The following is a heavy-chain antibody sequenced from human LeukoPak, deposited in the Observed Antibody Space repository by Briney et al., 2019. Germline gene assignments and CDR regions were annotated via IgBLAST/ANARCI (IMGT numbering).Heavy chain of an antibody. D-gene: IGHD3-10*01. CDR3: ASTRTGISSYYFYYMDV. Sequence: GGSLRLSCGASGFTFRDYGMHWVRQVPGKGLEWVSNIWFDGSNKYYAESVKGRFSISRDNSKNTLYLQMNGLRPDDTAVYYCASTRTGISSYYFYYMDVWGKGTTVIVSS. CDR2: IWFDGSNK. V-gene: IGHV3-33*01. CDR1: GFTFRDYG. J-gene: IGHJ6*03.